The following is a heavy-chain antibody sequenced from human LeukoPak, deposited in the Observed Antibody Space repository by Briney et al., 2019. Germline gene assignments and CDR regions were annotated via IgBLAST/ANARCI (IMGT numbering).Heavy chain of an antibody. V-gene: IGHV3-20*04. D-gene: IGHD6-19*01. Sequence: PGGSLRLSCAASGFTFDDYGMSWVRQAPGKGLEWVSGINWNGGSTGYADSVKGRFTISRDNAKNSLYLQMNSLRAEDTALYYCGGGERNGWYFHYWGQGTLVTVSS. CDR3: GGGERNGWYFHY. J-gene: IGHJ4*02. CDR2: INWNGGST. CDR1: GFTFDDYG.